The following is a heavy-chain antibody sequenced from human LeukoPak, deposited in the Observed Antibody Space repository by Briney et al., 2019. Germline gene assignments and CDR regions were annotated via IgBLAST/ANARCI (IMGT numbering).Heavy chain of an antibody. CDR1: GGSISSSSYY. Sequence: PSETLSLTCTVSGGSISSSSYYWGWIRQPPGKGLEWIGSIYYSGSTYYNPSLKSRVTISVDTSKNQFSLKLSSVTAADTAVYYCARRAVIMEVDWFDPWGQGTLVTVSS. CDR2: IYYSGST. CDR3: ARRAVIMEVDWFDP. V-gene: IGHV4-39*01. D-gene: IGHD3-3*01. J-gene: IGHJ5*02.